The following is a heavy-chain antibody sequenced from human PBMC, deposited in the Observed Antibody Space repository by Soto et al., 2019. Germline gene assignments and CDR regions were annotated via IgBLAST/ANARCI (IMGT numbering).Heavy chain of an antibody. Sequence: GGSLRLSCAASGFTFSSYSMNWVRQAPGKGLEWVSSISSRNSYIYYADKVKGRYTNSRDNAKNSLYMQMNSLRAEDTAVYYCASTTVTSRGAYWGQGTLVTV. J-gene: IGHJ4*02. CDR2: ISSRNSYI. V-gene: IGHV3-21*01. CDR3: ASTTVTSRGAY. D-gene: IGHD4-17*01. CDR1: GFTFSSYS.